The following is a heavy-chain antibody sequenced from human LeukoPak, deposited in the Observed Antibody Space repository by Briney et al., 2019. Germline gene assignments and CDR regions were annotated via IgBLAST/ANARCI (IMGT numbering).Heavy chain of an antibody. Sequence: GGSLRLSCAASRFTFSSYSMNWVRQAPGKGLEWVSSISSSSSYIYYADSVKGRFTISRDNAKNSLYLQMNSLRAEDTAVYYCARDKGRDGYNLHFDYWGQGTLVTASS. D-gene: IGHD5-24*01. V-gene: IGHV3-21*01. CDR3: ARDKGRDGYNLHFDY. CDR2: ISSSSSYI. CDR1: RFTFSSYS. J-gene: IGHJ4*02.